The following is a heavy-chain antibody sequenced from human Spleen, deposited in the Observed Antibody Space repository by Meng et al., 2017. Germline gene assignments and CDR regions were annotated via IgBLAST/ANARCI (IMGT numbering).Heavy chain of an antibody. CDR3: AREEWLRQYLDY. D-gene: IGHD5-12*01. CDR1: GFTFSSYA. V-gene: IGHV3-30*04. Sequence: GESLKISCAASGFTFSSYAMHWVRQAPGKGLEWVAVISYDGSNKYYADSVKGRFTISRDNSKNTLYLQMNSLRAEDTAVYYCAREEWLRQYLDYWGQGTLVTVSS. CDR2: ISYDGSNK. J-gene: IGHJ4*02.